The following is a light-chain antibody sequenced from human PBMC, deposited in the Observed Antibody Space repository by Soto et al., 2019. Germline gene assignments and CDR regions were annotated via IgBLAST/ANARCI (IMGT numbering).Light chain of an antibody. Sequence: QSVLTQPPSASGTPGERVTISCSGGSSNIGSNTVNWYQQLPGTAPKLLIYSNNQRPSGVPDRFSGSKSGTSASLAISGLQYEDEADYYCAAWADSLNPYVFGIGTKVTV. CDR3: AAWADSLNPYV. V-gene: IGLV1-44*01. CDR1: SSNIGSNT. CDR2: SNN. J-gene: IGLJ1*01.